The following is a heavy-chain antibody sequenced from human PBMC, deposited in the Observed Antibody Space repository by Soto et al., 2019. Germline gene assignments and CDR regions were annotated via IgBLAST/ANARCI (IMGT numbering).Heavy chain of an antibody. V-gene: IGHV4-39*01. J-gene: IGHJ4*02. CDR1: GGSISSSSYY. CDR3: PRHMADIVVVVAAPHFDY. Sequence: QLQLQESGPGLVKPSETLSLTCTVSGGSISSSSYYWGWIRQPPGKGLEWIGSIYYSVSTYYNPSLTTPVPISVHTSNHPSPLLPSPVPAPGPSVYSSPRHMADIVVVVAAPHFDYCGQAPLLTVSS. CDR2: IYYSVST. D-gene: IGHD2-15*01.